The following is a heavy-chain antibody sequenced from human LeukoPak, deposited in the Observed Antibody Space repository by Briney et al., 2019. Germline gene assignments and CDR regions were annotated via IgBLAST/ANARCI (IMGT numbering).Heavy chain of an antibody. V-gene: IGHV1-2*02. CDR1: GYTFTGYY. CDR3: ASSIKYSYGRRDYYYYMDV. J-gene: IGHJ6*03. Sequence: GASVKVSCKASGYTFTGYYMHWVRQAPGQGLEWMGWINPNSGGTNYAQKFQGRVTMTRDTSISAAYMELSRLRSDDTAVYYCASSIKYSYGRRDYYYYMDVWGKGTTVTVSS. D-gene: IGHD5-18*01. CDR2: INPNSGGT.